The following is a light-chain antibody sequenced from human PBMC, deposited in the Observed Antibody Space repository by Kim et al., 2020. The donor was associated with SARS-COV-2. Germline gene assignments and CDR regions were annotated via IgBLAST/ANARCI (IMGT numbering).Light chain of an antibody. CDR3: QQYYGAPPYT. V-gene: IGKV4-1*01. CDR1: QSILDSSKNRNY. J-gene: IGKJ2*01. CDR2: WAS. Sequence: IVMTQSPDSLAVSLGERATINCKSSQSILDSSKNRNYLAWFQQKPGQPPKLIIYWASSRESGVPDRFSGNGSGTDFTLTISSLQAEDVAFYYCQQYYGAPPYTFGQGTKLEI.